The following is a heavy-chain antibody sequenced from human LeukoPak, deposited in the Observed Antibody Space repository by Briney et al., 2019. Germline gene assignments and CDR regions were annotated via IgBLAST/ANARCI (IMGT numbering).Heavy chain of an antibody. D-gene: IGHD3-10*01. CDR1: GFTFSSYA. CDR3: AKTGLGPPIYYYGSGEFQH. CDR2: ISGSGGST. V-gene: IGHV3-23*01. J-gene: IGHJ1*01. Sequence: GGSLRLSCAASGFTFSSYAMSWVRQAPGKGLEWVSAISGSGGSTYYADSVKGRFTTSRDNSKNTLYLQMNSLRAEDTAVYYCAKTGLGPPIYYYGSGEFQHWGQGTLVTVSS.